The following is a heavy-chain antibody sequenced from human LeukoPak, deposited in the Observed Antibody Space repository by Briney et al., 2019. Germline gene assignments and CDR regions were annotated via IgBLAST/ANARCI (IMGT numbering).Heavy chain of an antibody. CDR3: ARDNALRYCSSTSCYTGVYYYYYMDV. D-gene: IGHD2-2*02. V-gene: IGHV3-74*01. Sequence: PGGSLRLSCAASGFTFSRYWMHWVRQAPGKGLVWVSRINSDGSSTSYADSVKGRFTISRDNAKNTLYLQMNSLRAEDTAVYYCARDNALRYCSSTSCYTGVYYYYYMDVWGKGTTVTVSS. CDR2: INSDGSST. CDR1: GFTFSRYW. J-gene: IGHJ6*03.